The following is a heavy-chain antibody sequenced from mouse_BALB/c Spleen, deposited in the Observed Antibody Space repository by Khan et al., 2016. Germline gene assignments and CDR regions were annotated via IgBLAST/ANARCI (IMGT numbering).Heavy chain of an antibody. CDR1: GYSITSDYA. D-gene: IGHD1-1*01. J-gene: IGHJ2*01. Sequence: VQLKESGPGLVKPSQSLSLTCTVTGYSITSDYAWNWIRQFPGNKLEWMGYISYSGSTSYNPSLKSRISITRDTSKNQFFLQLNSVTTEDTATYYCARSCYYGSSYGVDYWGQGTTLTVSS. V-gene: IGHV3-2*02. CDR2: ISYSGST. CDR3: ARSCYYGSSYGVDY.